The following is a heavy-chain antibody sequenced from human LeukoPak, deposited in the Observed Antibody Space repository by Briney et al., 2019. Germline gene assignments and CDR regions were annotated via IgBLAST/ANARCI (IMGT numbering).Heavy chain of an antibody. CDR3: AKDVAGGYSYGRGAYFDY. V-gene: IGHV3-9*01. CDR1: GFTFKDYG. CDR2: IRWNSGSI. J-gene: IGHJ4*02. Sequence: GGSLRLSCAATGFTFKDYGMHWLRQAPGKGLEWVPDIRWNSGSIGYADYVKGRFTISRDNAKNSLYLQMNSLRAEDTAVYYCAKDVAGGYSYGRGAYFDYWGQGTLVTVSS. D-gene: IGHD5-18*01.